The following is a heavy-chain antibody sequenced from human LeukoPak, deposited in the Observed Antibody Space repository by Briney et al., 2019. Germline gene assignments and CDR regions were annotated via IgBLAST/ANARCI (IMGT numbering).Heavy chain of an antibody. CDR3: AKEGSRVTMVRGPKGNWFDP. V-gene: IGHV3-30*18. D-gene: IGHD3-10*01. CDR1: GFTFSSYG. CDR2: ISYGGSNK. Sequence: GGSLRLSCAASGFTFSSYGMHWVRQAPGKGLEWVAVISYGGSNKYYADSVKGRFTISRDNSKNTLYLQMNSLRAEDTAVYYCAKEGSRVTMVRGPKGNWFDPWGQGTLVTVSS. J-gene: IGHJ5*02.